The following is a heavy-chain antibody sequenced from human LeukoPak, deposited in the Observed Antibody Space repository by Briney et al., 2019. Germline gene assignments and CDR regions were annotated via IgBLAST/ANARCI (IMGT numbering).Heavy chain of an antibody. D-gene: IGHD3-10*01. V-gene: IGHV4-39*07. CDR2: IYYSGST. Sequence: PSETLSLTCTVSGGSISSSSYYWGWIRQPPGKGLEWIGSIYYSGSTYYNPSLKSRVTISVDTSKNQFSLKLSSVTAADTAVYYCARDPFSGDYGSGSYDYWGQGTLVTVSS. CDR3: ARDPFSGDYGSGSYDY. J-gene: IGHJ4*02. CDR1: GGSISSSSYY.